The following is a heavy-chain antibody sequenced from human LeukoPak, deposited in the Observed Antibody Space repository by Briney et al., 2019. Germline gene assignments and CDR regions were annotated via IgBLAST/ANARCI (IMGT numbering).Heavy chain of an antibody. CDR3: TVSHDYGDH. Sequence: GGSLRLSCAASGFTFSGSAIHWVRQASGKGLEWVGRIRSRANNYATAYAASVKGRFTISRDDSNKTAFLQMSSLRTEDTAVYYCTVSHDYGDHWGQGTLVTVSS. J-gene: IGHJ4*02. CDR1: GFTFSGSA. CDR2: IRSRANNYAT. D-gene: IGHD4-17*01. V-gene: IGHV3-73*01.